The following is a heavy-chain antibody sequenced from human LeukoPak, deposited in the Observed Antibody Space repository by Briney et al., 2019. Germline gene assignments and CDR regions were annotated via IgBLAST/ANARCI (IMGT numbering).Heavy chain of an antibody. D-gene: IGHD5-18*01. CDR3: ARAVDTAMVTDAY. V-gene: IGHV3-33*01. Sequence: PGGSLRLSCAASGFTFSSYGMHWVRQAPGKGLEWVAVIWYDGSNKYYADSVKGRFTISRDNSKNTLYLQMNSLRAEDTAVYYCARAVDTAMVTDAYWGQGTLVTVSS. CDR1: GFTFSSYG. CDR2: IWYDGSNK. J-gene: IGHJ4*02.